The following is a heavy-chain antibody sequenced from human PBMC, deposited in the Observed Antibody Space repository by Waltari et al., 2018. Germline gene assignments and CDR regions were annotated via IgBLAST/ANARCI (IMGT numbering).Heavy chain of an antibody. D-gene: IGHD1-26*01. CDR1: GGSISSYY. V-gene: IGHV4-59*01. J-gene: IGHJ6*02. CDR3: ARVGAKYYGMDV. Sequence: QVQLQESGPGLVKPSETLSLTCTVSGGSISSYYWRWIRQPPGKGLEWIGYIYYRGSTNYNPSLKSRVTISVDTSKNQFSLKLSSVTAADTALYYCARVGAKYYGMDVWGQGTTVTVSS. CDR2: IYYRGST.